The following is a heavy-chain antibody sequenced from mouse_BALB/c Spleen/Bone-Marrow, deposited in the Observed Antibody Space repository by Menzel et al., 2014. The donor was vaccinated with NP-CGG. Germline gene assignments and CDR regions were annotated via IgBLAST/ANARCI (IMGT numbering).Heavy chain of an antibody. V-gene: IGHV5-6-3*01. CDR1: GFTFSNYG. CDR3: AKNQEAFDY. J-gene: IGHJ2*01. D-gene: IGHD3-2*02. Sequence: VQLKQSGGGLAQPGGSLKLSCAASGFTFSNYGMSWVRQTPDKRLELVATINSNGGITYYPDSVKGRFTISRDNAKNTLYLQMSSLKSEDTAMYYCAKNQEAFDYWGQGTTLTVSS. CDR2: INSNGGIT.